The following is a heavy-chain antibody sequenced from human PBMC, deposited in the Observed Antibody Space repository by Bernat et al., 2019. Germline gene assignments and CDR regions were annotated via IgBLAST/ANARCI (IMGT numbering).Heavy chain of an antibody. J-gene: IGHJ4*02. Sequence: EVRLVESGGGLVQPGGSLRLSCAASGFTFSSYVMYWVRQAPGEGLEYVSAISSDGIGTYYSNSMKGRFTISRDNSKNTLYLQMGSLRAEDMAVYYCARGGRSGYCSGGSCFRIDSWGQGTLVTVSS. CDR3: ARGGRSGYCSGGSCFRIDS. CDR2: ISSDGIGT. CDR1: GFTFSSYV. D-gene: IGHD2-15*01. V-gene: IGHV3-64*01.